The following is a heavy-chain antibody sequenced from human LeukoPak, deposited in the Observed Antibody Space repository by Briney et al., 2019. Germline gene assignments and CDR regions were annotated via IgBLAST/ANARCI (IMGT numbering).Heavy chain of an antibody. CDR1: GYTFTSYG. CDR2: ISAYNGNT. J-gene: IGHJ3*02. D-gene: IGHD3-22*01. Sequence: ASVKVSCKASGYTFTSYGISWVRQAPGQGLEWMGWISAYNGNTNYAQKLQGRVTMTTDTSTSTAYMELRSLRSDDTAVYYCARVKVTYYYDSSGYSSRIYAFDIWGQGTMVTVSS. V-gene: IGHV1-18*01. CDR3: ARVKVTYYYDSSGYSSRIYAFDI.